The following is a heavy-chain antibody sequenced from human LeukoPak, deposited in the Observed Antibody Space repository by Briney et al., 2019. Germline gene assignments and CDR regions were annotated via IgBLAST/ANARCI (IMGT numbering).Heavy chain of an antibody. Sequence: ASLTVSCKASGYTFTSYDINWVRQATGQGLEWMGWMNPNSGNTAFTQKFQGRVTMTRNISVSTAYMELISLRSEDTAVYYCARDYGGKGEHWFDPWGQGTLVTVSS. V-gene: IGHV1-8*01. CDR2: MNPNSGNT. CDR3: ARDYGGKGEHWFDP. J-gene: IGHJ5*02. D-gene: IGHD4-23*01. CDR1: GYTFTSYD.